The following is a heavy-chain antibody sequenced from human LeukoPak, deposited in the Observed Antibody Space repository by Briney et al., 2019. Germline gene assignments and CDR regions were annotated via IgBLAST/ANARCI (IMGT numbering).Heavy chain of an antibody. CDR3: ARQGDSNGYSTLDY. Sequence: SETLSLTCTVSGDSVSRSTYYWGWIRQPPGKGLEWIGTIYYSETTYYNPSLKSRVTISVDSSKNQSSLKVTSVTATDTAVYYCARQGDSNGYSTLDYWGQGILVTVSS. CDR1: GDSVSRSTYY. CDR2: IYYSETT. V-gene: IGHV4-39*01. J-gene: IGHJ4*02. D-gene: IGHD3-22*01.